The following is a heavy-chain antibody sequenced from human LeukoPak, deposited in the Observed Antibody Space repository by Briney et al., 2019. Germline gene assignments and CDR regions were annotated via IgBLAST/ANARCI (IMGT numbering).Heavy chain of an antibody. V-gene: IGHV3-30*03. CDR2: ISYDGSNK. CDR3: ARVGLKIVVVPAAMDY. J-gene: IGHJ4*02. D-gene: IGHD2-2*01. CDR1: GFDFSSNS. Sequence: GGSLRLSCAASGFDFSSNSMNWVRQAPGKGLERVAVISYDGSNKYYANSVKGRFTISRDNSKNTLYLQMNSLRAEDTAVYYCARVGLKIVVVPAAMDYWGQGTLVTVSS.